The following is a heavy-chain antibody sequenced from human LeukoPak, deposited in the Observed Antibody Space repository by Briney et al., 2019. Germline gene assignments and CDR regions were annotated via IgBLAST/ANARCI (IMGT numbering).Heavy chain of an antibody. CDR1: GGSISSGGYS. Sequence: SQTLSLTCAVSGGSISSGGYSWSWIRQPPGKGLEWIGYIYHSGSTYYSPSLKSRVTLSVDRSKNQFSLKLSSVTAADTAVYYCARVPRATDYFDYWGQGTLVTVSS. CDR2: IYHSGST. J-gene: IGHJ4*02. D-gene: IGHD1-26*01. V-gene: IGHV4-30-2*01. CDR3: ARVPRATDYFDY.